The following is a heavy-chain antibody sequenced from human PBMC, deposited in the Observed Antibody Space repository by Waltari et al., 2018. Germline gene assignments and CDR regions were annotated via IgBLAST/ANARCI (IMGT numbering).Heavy chain of an antibody. CDR1: GGSISSYY. Sequence: QVQLQESGPGLVKPSETLSLTCTVSGGSISSYYWSWIQQPPGKGLEWIGYIYYSGSTNYNPSLKSRVTISVDTSKNQFSLKLSSVTAADTAVYYCARVGYCSGGSCYSGAFDIWGQGTMVTVSS. J-gene: IGHJ3*02. D-gene: IGHD2-15*01. CDR2: IYYSGST. V-gene: IGHV4-59*01. CDR3: ARVGYCSGGSCYSGAFDI.